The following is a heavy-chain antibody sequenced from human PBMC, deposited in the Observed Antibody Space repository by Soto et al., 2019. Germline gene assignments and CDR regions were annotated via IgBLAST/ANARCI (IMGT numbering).Heavy chain of an antibody. Sequence: PGESLKISCAASGFTFGNYWMHWVRQAPGKGPEWVSRMTSDGRTTQYADSVKGRFTVSRDNAKNTLYLQMNSLRAEDTAVYYCARAEVDYWGPGTLVTVSS. CDR2: MTSDGRTT. CDR1: GFTFGNYW. CDR3: ARAEVDY. V-gene: IGHV3-74*03. J-gene: IGHJ4*02.